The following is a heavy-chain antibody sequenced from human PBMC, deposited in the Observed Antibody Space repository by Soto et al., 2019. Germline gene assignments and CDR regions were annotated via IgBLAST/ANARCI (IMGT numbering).Heavy chain of an antibody. D-gene: IGHD3-3*01. Sequence: SETLSLTCTVSGGSISSYYWSWIRQPPGKGLEWIGYIYYSGSTNYNPSLKSRVTISVDTSKNQFSLKLSSVTAADTAVYYCARGETTYYDFWSGYPSPRSYYYYYMDVWGKGTTVTVSS. CDR2: IYYSGST. V-gene: IGHV4-59*01. CDR1: GGSISSYY. CDR3: ARGETTYYDFWSGYPSPRSYYYYYMDV. J-gene: IGHJ6*03.